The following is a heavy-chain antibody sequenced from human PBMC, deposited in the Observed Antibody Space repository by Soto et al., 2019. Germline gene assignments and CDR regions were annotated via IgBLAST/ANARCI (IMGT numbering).Heavy chain of an antibody. Sequence: SETLSLTCAVYGGSFSGYYWSWIRQPPGKGLEWIGEINHSGTTNYNPSLKSRVTMSADTSKNQFSLKLSSVTAADTAVYYCARRDYYYYYMDVWGKGTTVTVSS. J-gene: IGHJ6*03. V-gene: IGHV4-34*01. CDR1: GGSFSGYY. CDR2: INHSGTT. CDR3: ARRDYYYYYMDV.